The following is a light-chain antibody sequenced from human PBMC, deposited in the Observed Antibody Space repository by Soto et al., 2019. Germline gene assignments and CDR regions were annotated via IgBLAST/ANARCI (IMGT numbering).Light chain of an antibody. CDR1: QSVSSN. J-gene: IGKJ4*01. CDR2: GAS. V-gene: IGKV3D-15*01. CDR3: QHYGSSPLT. Sequence: EIVMTQSPATLSVSPGERATLSCRAGQSVSSNLAWCQQKPGQAPRLLLYGASTRATDIPDRFSGSGSGTDFTLTISRVEPEDFAVFYCQHYGSSPLTFGGGTKVDIK.